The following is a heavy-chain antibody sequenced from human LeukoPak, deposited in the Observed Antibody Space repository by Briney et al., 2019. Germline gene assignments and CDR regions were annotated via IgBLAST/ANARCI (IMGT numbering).Heavy chain of an antibody. D-gene: IGHD2-21*02. CDR3: ARDRVTAPSRGAFDI. Sequence: ASVKVSCKASGYTFTGYYMHWVRQAPGQGLEWMGWINPNSGGTNYAQKFQGRATMTRDTSISTAYMELSRLRSDDTAVYYCARDRVTAPSRGAFDIWGQGTMVTVSS. CDR1: GYTFTGYY. J-gene: IGHJ3*02. V-gene: IGHV1-2*02. CDR2: INPNSGGT.